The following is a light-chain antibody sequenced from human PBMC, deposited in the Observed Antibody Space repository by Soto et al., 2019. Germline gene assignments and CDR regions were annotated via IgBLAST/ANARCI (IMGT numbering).Light chain of an antibody. CDR2: DAS. Sequence: DIQMTQFPSTLSASVGDRVTITCRASQSINTWLAWYQQRPGKAPKLLIFDASSLESGVPSRFSGSGSGTECTLTISSLQPDDFATYYCQQYNTWTFGQGTEVVIK. V-gene: IGKV1-5*01. J-gene: IGKJ1*01. CDR1: QSINTW. CDR3: QQYNTWT.